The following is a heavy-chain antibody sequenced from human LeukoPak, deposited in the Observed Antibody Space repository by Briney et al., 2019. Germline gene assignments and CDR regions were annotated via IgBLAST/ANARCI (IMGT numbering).Heavy chain of an antibody. J-gene: IGHJ6*03. D-gene: IGHD3-3*01. Sequence: ASVKVSCKVSGYTLTELSMHWVRQAPGKGLEWMGVFDPEDAETIYPQKFQGRVTMTEDTSTDTAYMELSSLRSEDTAVYYCARARYESRIWPKSRYDYYYYMDVWGKGTTVTVSS. CDR2: FDPEDAET. CDR1: GYTLTELS. V-gene: IGHV1-24*01. CDR3: ARARYESRIWPKSRYDYYYYMDV.